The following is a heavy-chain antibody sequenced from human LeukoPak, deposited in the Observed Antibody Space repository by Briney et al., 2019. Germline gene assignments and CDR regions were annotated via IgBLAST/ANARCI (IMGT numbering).Heavy chain of an antibody. Sequence: GGSLRLSCAASGFTFSSYGMHWVRQAPGKGLEWVAVIWYDGSNKYYADSVKGRFTISRDNSKNTLYLQMNSLRAEDTAVYYCARDHRSIAVAGWFDPWGQGTLVTVSS. V-gene: IGHV3-33*01. CDR3: ARDHRSIAVAGWFDP. J-gene: IGHJ5*02. D-gene: IGHD6-19*01. CDR2: IWYDGSNK. CDR1: GFTFSSYG.